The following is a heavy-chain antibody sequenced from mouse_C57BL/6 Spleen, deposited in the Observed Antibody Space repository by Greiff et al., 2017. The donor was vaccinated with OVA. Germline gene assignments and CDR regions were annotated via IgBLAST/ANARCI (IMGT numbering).Heavy chain of an antibody. CDR2: IDPETGGT. D-gene: IGHD2-4*01. V-gene: IGHV1-15*01. Sequence: QVQLKESGAELVRPGASVTLSCKASGYTFTDYEMHWVKQTPVHGLEWIGAIDPETGGTAYNQKFKGKAILTADKSSSTAYMELRSLTSEDSAVYYCTRAGIYYDYDGGDYWGQGTTLTVSS. J-gene: IGHJ2*01. CDR1: GYTFTDYE. CDR3: TRAGIYYDYDGGDY.